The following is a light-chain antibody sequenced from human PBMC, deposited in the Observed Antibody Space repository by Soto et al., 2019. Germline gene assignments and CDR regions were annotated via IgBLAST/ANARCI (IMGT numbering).Light chain of an antibody. Sequence: DIQMTQSPSSLSASVGDRVTITCRASQSISRYLNWYQQKPGKAPNLLIYVASSLQSEVPSRFSGSGSETDFTLTINRLEPEDFAVYYCQYYGNSRITFGQGTRLEIK. CDR3: QYYGNSRIT. V-gene: IGKV1-39*02. J-gene: IGKJ5*01. CDR1: QSISRY. CDR2: VAS.